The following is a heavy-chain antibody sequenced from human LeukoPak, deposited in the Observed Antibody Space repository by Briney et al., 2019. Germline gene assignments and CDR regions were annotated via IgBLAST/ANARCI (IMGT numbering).Heavy chain of an antibody. CDR3: ARHRAQYFYDSSGYSHFDY. V-gene: IGHV1-18*01. J-gene: IGHJ4*02. CDR1: GYTFTNYG. CDR2: ISGENAIT. D-gene: IGHD3-22*01. Sequence: ASVKDCGKAPGYTFTNYGISWLRKAPGQGRESVGWISGENAITNYAQKFQGRLTVTTDTSSSTAYMELRTLGSDDTAVYYCARHRAQYFYDSSGYSHFDYWGQGNLVTVSS.